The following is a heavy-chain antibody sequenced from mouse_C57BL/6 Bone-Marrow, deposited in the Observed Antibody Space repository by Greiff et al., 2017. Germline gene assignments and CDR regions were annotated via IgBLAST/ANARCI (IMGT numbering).Heavy chain of an antibody. V-gene: IGHV1-64*01. CDR3: ARSSRLRRSYYAMDY. D-gene: IGHD2-4*01. J-gene: IGHJ4*01. Sequence: QVQLKQPGAELVKPGASVKLSCKASGYTFTSYWMHWVKQRPGQGLEWIGMIHPNSGSTNYNEKFKSKATLTVDKSSSTAYMQLSSLTSEDSAVYYCARSSRLRRSYYAMDYWGQGTSVTVSS. CDR1: GYTFTSYW. CDR2: IHPNSGST.